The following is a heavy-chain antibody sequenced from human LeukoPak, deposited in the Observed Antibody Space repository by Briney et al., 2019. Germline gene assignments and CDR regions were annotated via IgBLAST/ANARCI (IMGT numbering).Heavy chain of an antibody. CDR1: GGSISSGDYY. Sequence: SQTLSLTCTVSGGSISSGDYYWSWIRQPPGKGLEWIGYIYYSGSTYYNPSLKSRVTISVDTSKNQFSLKLSSVTAADTAVYYCARGSYGGDCPGCQDAFDIWGQGTMVTVSS. CDR3: ARGSYGGDCPGCQDAFDI. D-gene: IGHD2-21*02. V-gene: IGHV4-30-4*01. J-gene: IGHJ3*02. CDR2: IYYSGST.